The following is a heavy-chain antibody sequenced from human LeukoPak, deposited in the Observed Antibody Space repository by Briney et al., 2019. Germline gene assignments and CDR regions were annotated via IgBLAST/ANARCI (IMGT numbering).Heavy chain of an antibody. CDR1: GFTFSSYA. CDR3: ARTGRGITMIVVVILDY. Sequence: PGGSLRLSCAASGFTFSSYAMSWVRQAPGKGLEWVSAISGSGGSTYYADSVKGRFTISRDNSKNTLYLQMNSLGAEDTAVYYCARTGRGITMIVVVILDYWGQGTLVTVSS. J-gene: IGHJ4*02. CDR2: ISGSGGST. D-gene: IGHD3-22*01. V-gene: IGHV3-23*01.